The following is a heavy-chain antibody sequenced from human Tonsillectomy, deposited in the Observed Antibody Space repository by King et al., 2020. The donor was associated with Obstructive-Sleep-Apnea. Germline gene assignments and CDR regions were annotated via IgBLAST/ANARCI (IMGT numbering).Heavy chain of an antibody. CDR3: ARDMSAYDSTSPAY. Sequence: VQLVQSGAEVKKPGASVKVSCKASGYTFSGYYIHWVRQAPGQGLEWMGWISPNSGATQYAQKFQDSVTMTRDTSISTAYMDLSRLRSDDTAIYYCARDMSAYDSTSPAYWGQGILVTVSS. CDR1: GYTFSGYY. J-gene: IGHJ4*02. D-gene: IGHD3-10*01. CDR2: ISPNSGAT. V-gene: IGHV1-2*02.